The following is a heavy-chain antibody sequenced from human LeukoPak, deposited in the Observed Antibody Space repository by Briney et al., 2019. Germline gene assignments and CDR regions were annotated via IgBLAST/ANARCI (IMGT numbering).Heavy chain of an antibody. D-gene: IGHD3-22*01. Sequence: GESLKISCKGSGYSFTTYWIGWVRQMPGKGLEWMGVIYLNDSDTRYSPSFQGQVTVSADKSISTAYLQWSSLKASDTAIYYCARHGYYYDSSGYPYYFDYWGQGTLVTVSS. CDR2: IYLNDSDT. J-gene: IGHJ4*02. V-gene: IGHV5-51*01. CDR1: GYSFTTYW. CDR3: ARHGYYYDSSGYPYYFDY.